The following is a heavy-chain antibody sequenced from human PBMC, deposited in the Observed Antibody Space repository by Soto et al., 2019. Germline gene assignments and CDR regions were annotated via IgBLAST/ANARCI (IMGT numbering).Heavy chain of an antibody. CDR2: ISPTFGTA. CDR3: ARNYDYVWGNYLAY. Sequence: QVQLVQSGAEVKKPGSSVKVSCKASGGTFSSYAISWVGQAPGQGLEWMGGISPTFGTANNAQKFQGRVTITADESTSTVYMELSSLRSEDTAVYYCARNYDYVWGNYLAYWGQGTLVTVSS. D-gene: IGHD3-16*02. V-gene: IGHV1-69*12. CDR1: GGTFSSYA. J-gene: IGHJ4*02.